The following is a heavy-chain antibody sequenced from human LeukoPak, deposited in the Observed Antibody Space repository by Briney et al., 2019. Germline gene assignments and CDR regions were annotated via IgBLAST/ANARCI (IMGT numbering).Heavy chain of an antibody. V-gene: IGHV3-23*01. Sequence: GGSLRLSCAASGFTFSSYAMSWVRQAPGKGLEWVSAISGSGGSTYYADSVKGRFTISRDNSKNTLYLQMNSLRPEDTALYYCTKPSGSGVDYWGQGTRVIVSS. CDR3: TKPSGSGVDY. D-gene: IGHD1-26*01. CDR1: GFTFSSYA. J-gene: IGHJ4*02. CDR2: ISGSGGST.